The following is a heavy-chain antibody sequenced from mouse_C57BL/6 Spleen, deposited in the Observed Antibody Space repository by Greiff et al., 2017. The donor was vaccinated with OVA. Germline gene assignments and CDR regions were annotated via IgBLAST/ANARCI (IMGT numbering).Heavy chain of an antibody. V-gene: IGHV5-9-1*02. J-gene: IGHJ4*01. Sequence: EVKLVESGEGLVKPGGSLKLSCAASGFTFSSYAMSWVRQTPEKRLEWVAYISSGGDYIYYADTVKGRFTIARDNDRNTLYLQMSRLKSADTAMDYCTRAIKTPLYAIDYWGQGTSVTVSS. CDR2: ISSGGDYI. CDR3: TRAIKTPLYAIDY. CDR1: GFTFSSYA. D-gene: IGHD1-2*01.